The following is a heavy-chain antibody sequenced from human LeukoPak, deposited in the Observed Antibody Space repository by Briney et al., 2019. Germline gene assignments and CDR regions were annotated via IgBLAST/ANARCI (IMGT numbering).Heavy chain of an antibody. CDR2: IIPTLGIA. D-gene: IGHD3-22*01. Sequence: SVKVSCKASGGTFSSYAISWVRQAPGQGLEWMGRIIPTLGIANYAQKFQGRVTITADKSTSTAYMELSSLRSEDTAVYYCARDEPANYYDSSGYTYYFDYWGQGTLVTVSS. CDR3: ARDEPANYYDSSGYTYYFDY. V-gene: IGHV1-69*04. J-gene: IGHJ4*02. CDR1: GGTFSSYA.